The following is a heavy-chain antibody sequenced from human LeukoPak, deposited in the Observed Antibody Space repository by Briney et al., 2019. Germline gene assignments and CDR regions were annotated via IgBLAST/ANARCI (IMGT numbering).Heavy chain of an antibody. J-gene: IGHJ1*01. CDR3: ATFLAVIAARDSLYFQH. CDR1: GFTFSKYA. CDR2: VSGSGGVT. V-gene: IGHV3-23*01. Sequence: GGSLRLSCAASGFTFSKYAMSWVRQAPGKGLEWVSGVSGSGGVTYYADSVKGRFTISRDNSKNTLHLQMNSLRAEDTAVYYCATFLAVIAARDSLYFQHWGQGTLVSVSS. D-gene: IGHD6-6*01.